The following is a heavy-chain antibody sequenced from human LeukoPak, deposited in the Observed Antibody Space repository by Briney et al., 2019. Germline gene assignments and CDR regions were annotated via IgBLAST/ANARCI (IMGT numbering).Heavy chain of an antibody. CDR2: IIPIFGTA. CDR1: GGTFSSYA. CDR3: ARGAQWELHYFDY. V-gene: IGHV1-69*05. J-gene: IGHJ4*02. Sequence: GSSVKVSCKASGGTFSSYAISWVRQAPGQGLERMGRIIPIFGTANYAQKFQGRVTITTDESTSTAYMELSSLRSEDTAVYYCARGAQWELHYFDYWGQGTLVTVSS. D-gene: IGHD1-26*01.